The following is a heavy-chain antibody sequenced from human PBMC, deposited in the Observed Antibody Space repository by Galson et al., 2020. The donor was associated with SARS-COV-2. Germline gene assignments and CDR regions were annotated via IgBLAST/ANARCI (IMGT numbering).Heavy chain of an antibody. D-gene: IGHD3-22*01. CDR3: ARASGSSGYYTFDS. CDR2: MYYRGNT. V-gene: IGHV4-59*01. Sequence: SETLSLTCSVSGGSISGFFWSWIRQPPGEGLEWIGHMYYRGNTHYNPSLKSRVTISLDTSSNHFSLKLTSVTAADTAVYYCARASGSSGYYTFDSWGQGILVTVSS. J-gene: IGHJ4*02. CDR1: GGSISGFF.